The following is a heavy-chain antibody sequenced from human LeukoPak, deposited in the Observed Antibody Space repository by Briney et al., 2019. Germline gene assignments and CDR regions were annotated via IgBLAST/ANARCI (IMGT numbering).Heavy chain of an antibody. V-gene: IGHV4-4*02. D-gene: IGHD2-15*01. CDR2: IYHSGST. CDR1: GGSISSSNW. CDR3: ARDPIDCSGGSCRTYGMDV. J-gene: IGHJ6*02. Sequence: SETLSLTCAVSGGSISSSNWWSWVRQPPGKGLEWIREIYHSGSTNYNPSLKSRVTLSVDKSKNQFSLKLSSVTAADTAVYYCARDPIDCSGGSCRTYGMDVWGQGTTVTVSS.